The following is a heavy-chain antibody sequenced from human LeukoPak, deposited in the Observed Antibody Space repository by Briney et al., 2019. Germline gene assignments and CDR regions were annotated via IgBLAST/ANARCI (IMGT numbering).Heavy chain of an antibody. Sequence: PGGSLRLSCAASGFTFSSYEMNWIRQPPGKGLEWIGSIYYSGSTYYNPSLKSRVTISVDTSKNQFSLKLSSVTAADTAVYYCARTRRDYYDSSGYSCDYWGQGTLVTVSS. V-gene: IGHV4-39*07. CDR3: ARTRRDYYDSSGYSCDY. CDR1: GFTFSSYE. CDR2: IYYSGST. J-gene: IGHJ4*02. D-gene: IGHD3-22*01.